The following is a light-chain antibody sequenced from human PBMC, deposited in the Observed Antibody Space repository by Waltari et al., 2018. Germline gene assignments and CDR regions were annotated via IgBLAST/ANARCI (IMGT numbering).Light chain of an antibody. CDR1: QSVSRF. J-gene: IGKJ3*01. V-gene: IGKV3-11*01. Sequence: EIVLTQSPATLSLYPGERATLPCRASQSVSRFLAWYQQKPGQAPRLIIYDTSNRATGIPARFSGSGSGTDFTLTISSLEPEDFAVYYCQRRGHWPPDATFGPGTRVDIK. CDR3: QRRGHWPPDAT. CDR2: DTS.